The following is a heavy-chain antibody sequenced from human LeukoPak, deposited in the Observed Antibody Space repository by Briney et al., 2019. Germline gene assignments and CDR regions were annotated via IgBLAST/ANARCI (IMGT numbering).Heavy chain of an antibody. CDR1: GGSFSGYY. J-gene: IGHJ4*02. CDR3: AREVVPAAIDY. V-gene: IGHV4-34*01. D-gene: IGHD2-2*01. CDR2: INHSGST. Sequence: NPSETLSLTCAVYGGSFSGYYWSWSRQPPGKGLEWIGEINHSGSTNYNPSLKSRVTISVDTSKNQFSLKLSSVTAADTAVYYCAREVVPAAIDYWGQGTLVTVSS.